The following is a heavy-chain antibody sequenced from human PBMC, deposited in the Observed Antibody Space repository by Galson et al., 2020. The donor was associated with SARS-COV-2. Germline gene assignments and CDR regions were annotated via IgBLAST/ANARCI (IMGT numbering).Heavy chain of an antibody. J-gene: IGHJ3*02. CDR2: ISSSSSYI. CDR1: GFTFSSYS. V-gene: IGHV3-21*01. Sequence: GESLKISCAASGFTFSSYSMNWVRQAPGKGLEWVSSISSSSSYIYYADSVKGRFTISRDNAKNSLYLQMNSLRAEDTAVYYCARGNGRTYCSGGSCYCAFDIWGQGTMVTVSS. CDR3: ARGNGRTYCSGGSCYCAFDI. D-gene: IGHD2-15*01.